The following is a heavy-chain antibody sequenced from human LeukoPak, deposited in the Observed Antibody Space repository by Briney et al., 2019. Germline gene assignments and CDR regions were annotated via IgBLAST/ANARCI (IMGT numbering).Heavy chain of an antibody. J-gene: IGHJ4*02. CDR2: IYPGDSDT. Sequence: PGGSLRLSCAASGFTFSSYAMSWVRQMPGKGLEWMGIIYPGDSDTRYSPSFPGQVTISADRSINTAYLQWSSLKASDTAIYYCARLMVRGLIITYFDYWAQGTLVTVSS. CDR1: GFTFSSYA. D-gene: IGHD3-10*01. CDR3: ARLMVRGLIITYFDY. V-gene: IGHV5-51*06.